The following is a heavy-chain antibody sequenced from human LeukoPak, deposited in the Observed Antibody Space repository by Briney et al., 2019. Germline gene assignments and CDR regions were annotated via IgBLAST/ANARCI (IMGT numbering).Heavy chain of an antibody. J-gene: IGHJ4*02. V-gene: IGHV1-24*01. CDR1: GYTLTELS. CDR3: ATGSSGWYDY. D-gene: IGHD6-19*01. CDR2: FDPEDGET. Sequence: VASVKVSCKVSGYTLTELSMHWVRQAPGKGLEWMGGFDPEDGETIYAQKLQGRVTMTTDTSTSTAYMELRSLRSDDTAVYYCATGSSGWYDYWGQGTLVTVSS.